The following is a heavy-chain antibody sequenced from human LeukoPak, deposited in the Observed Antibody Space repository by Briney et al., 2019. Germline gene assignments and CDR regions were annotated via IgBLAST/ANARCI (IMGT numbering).Heavy chain of an antibody. Sequence: ASVKVSCKASGYTFTNYAMHWVRQAPGQRLEWMGWINAGNGNTKYSQKFQGRVTITRDTSASTAYMELSGLRSDDTAVYYCARVLVGATSHNWFDPWGQGTLVTVSS. CDR3: ARVLVGATSHNWFDP. J-gene: IGHJ5*02. D-gene: IGHD1-26*01. CDR2: INAGNGNT. V-gene: IGHV1-3*01. CDR1: GYTFTNYA.